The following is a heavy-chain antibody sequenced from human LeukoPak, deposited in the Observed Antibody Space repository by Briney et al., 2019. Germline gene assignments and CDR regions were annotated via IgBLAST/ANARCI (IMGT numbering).Heavy chain of an antibody. J-gene: IGHJ4*02. CDR2: IIPIFGTA. CDR3: ARDHITQLVSDY. CDR1: GGTFSSYA. D-gene: IGHD6-13*01. Sequence: ASVKVPCKASGGTFSSYAISWVRQAPGQGLEWMGRIIPIFGTANYAQKFQGRVTITTDESTSTAYMELSSLRSEDTAVYYCARDHITQLVSDYWGQGTLVTVSS. V-gene: IGHV1-69*05.